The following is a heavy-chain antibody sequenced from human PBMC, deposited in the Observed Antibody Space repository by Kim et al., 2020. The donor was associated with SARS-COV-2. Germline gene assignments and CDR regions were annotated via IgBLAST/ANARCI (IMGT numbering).Heavy chain of an antibody. D-gene: IGHD3-10*01. CDR3: ARDYYGSGSYYKDY. J-gene: IGHJ4*02. Sequence: AQKFQGRVTMTRDTSISTAYMELSRLRSDDTAVYYCARDYYGSGSYYKDYWGQGTLVTVSS. V-gene: IGHV1-2*02.